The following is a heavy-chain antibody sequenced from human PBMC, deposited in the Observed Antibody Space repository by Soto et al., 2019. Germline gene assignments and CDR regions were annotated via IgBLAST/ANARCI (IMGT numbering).Heavy chain of an antibody. D-gene: IGHD3-22*01. V-gene: IGHV1-3*01. Sequence: QVQLVQSGAEVKKPGASVKVSCKASGYTFTSYAMHWVRQAPGQRLEWMGWINAGNGNTKYSQNFQGRVTITRDTSASTAYMELSSLRSEDTAVYFCASERYDNSGYFDYFDNWGQGTLVTVSS. CDR2: INAGNGNT. CDR1: GYTFTSYA. CDR3: ASERYDNSGYFDYFDN. J-gene: IGHJ4*02.